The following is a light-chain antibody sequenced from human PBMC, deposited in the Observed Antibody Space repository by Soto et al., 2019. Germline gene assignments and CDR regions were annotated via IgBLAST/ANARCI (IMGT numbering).Light chain of an antibody. CDR3: SSYTSIIAVV. CDR2: DVT. V-gene: IGLV2-14*03. Sequence: QSALTQPASVSGSPGQSITISCTGTSNDIGAYNYVSWYQQHPGKAPKLLIYDVTNRPSGVSDRFSGSKSGRTASLTISGLQAEDEADYYCSSYTSIIAVVFGGGTKLT. CDR1: SNDIGAYNY. J-gene: IGLJ2*01.